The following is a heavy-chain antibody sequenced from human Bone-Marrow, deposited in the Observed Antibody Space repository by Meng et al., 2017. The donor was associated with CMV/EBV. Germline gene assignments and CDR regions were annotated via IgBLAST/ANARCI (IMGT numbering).Heavy chain of an antibody. CDR2: ISYDGSTE. D-gene: IGHD4-23*01. Sequence: GGSLRLSCVASSGFTLSGYAMHWVRQAPGKGLEWLALISYDGSTEYHADAVRGRFRISRDNSKNTLYVHMNSLRPEDTAIYYCARDVTTLGYSGMDVWGQGTTVTVSS. CDR3: ARDVTTLGYSGMDV. CDR1: SGFTLSGYA. J-gene: IGHJ6*02. V-gene: IGHV3-30*04.